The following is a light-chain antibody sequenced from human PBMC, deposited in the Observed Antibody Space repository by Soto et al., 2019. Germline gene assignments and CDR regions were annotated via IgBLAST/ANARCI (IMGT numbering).Light chain of an antibody. Sequence: EIVLTQSPATLSLSPGERVTLSCRASQSVSSYLAWYQQQPGHAPRLLIYGASTRTTGIPARFSGSGSGTGFTLTISSREPHYVAVEFCQQRSNWPPYSFGQGTKLEIK. J-gene: IGKJ2*03. V-gene: IGKV3-11*01. CDR1: QSVSSY. CDR3: QQRSNWPPYS. CDR2: GAS.